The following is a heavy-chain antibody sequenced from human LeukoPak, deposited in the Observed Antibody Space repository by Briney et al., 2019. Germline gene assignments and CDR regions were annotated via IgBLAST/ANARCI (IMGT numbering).Heavy chain of an antibody. V-gene: IGHV1-69*04. CDR2: IIPILGIA. D-gene: IGHD1-26*01. CDR1: GGTFSSYA. J-gene: IGHJ4*02. CDR3: ARDAGTQWELPFDY. Sequence: SVTVSCEASGGTFSSYAISWVRQAPGQGLEWMGRIIPILGIANYAQKFQGRVTITADKSTSTAYMELSSLRSEDTAVYYCARDAGTQWELPFDYWGQGTLVTVSS.